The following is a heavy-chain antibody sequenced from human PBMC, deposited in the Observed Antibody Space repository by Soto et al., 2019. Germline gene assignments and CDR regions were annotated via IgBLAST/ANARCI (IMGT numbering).Heavy chain of an antibody. CDR3: ARSSGYYLIDDY. D-gene: IGHD3-22*01. Sequence: QVQLVQSGAEEKKPGASVKVSCKASGYTFTSYAMHWVRQDPGQRLEWMGWINAGNGNTKYSQKFQGRVTITRDTSASTAYMELSSQRSEDTAVYYCARSSGYYLIDDYWGQGTLVTVSS. J-gene: IGHJ4*02. CDR2: INAGNGNT. V-gene: IGHV1-3*05. CDR1: GYTFTSYA.